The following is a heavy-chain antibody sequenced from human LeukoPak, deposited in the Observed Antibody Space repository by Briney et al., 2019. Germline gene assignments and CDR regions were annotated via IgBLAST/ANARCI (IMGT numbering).Heavy chain of an antibody. D-gene: IGHD5-18*01. Sequence: ASVKVSCKASGYTFTSYGISWVRQAPGQGLEWMGWISAYNGNTNYAQKLQGRVTMTEDTSTDTAYMELSSLRSEDTAVYYCATGIRIQLWGYGYWGQGTLVTVSS. J-gene: IGHJ4*02. CDR2: ISAYNGNT. CDR1: GYTFTSYG. V-gene: IGHV1-18*01. CDR3: ATGIRIQLWGYGY.